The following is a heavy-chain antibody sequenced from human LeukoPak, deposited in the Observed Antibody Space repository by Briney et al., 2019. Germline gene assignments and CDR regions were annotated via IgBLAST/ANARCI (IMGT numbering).Heavy chain of an antibody. CDR1: GGPISSSSYS. V-gene: IGHV4-39*01. D-gene: IGHD3-9*01. J-gene: IGHJ4*02. CDR3: AGQLRYFDWLLYY. Sequence: SETLSLTCTVSGGPISSSSYSWGWIRQPPGKGLEWIGSIYYSGSTYYNPSLKSRVTISVDTSKNQFSLKLSSVTAADTAVYYCAGQLRYFDWLLYYWGQGTLVTVSS. CDR2: IYYSGST.